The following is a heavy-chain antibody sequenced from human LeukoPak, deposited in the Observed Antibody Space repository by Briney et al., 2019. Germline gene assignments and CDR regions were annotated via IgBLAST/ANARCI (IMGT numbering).Heavy chain of an antibody. V-gene: IGHV3-30*02. CDR2: IRYDGSNK. J-gene: IGHJ4*02. CDR1: GFTFSSYS. D-gene: IGHD3-10*01. Sequence: PGGSLRLSCAASGFTFSSYSMHWVRQAPGKGLEWVAFIRYDGSNKYYADSVKGRFTISRDNSKNTVYLQMNSLRAEDTAVYYCAKGIDNYYGSGSYFDYWGQGTLVTVSS. CDR3: AKGIDNYYGSGSYFDY.